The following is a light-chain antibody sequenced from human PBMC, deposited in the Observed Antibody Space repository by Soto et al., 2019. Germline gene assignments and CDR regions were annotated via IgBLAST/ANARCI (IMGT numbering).Light chain of an antibody. V-gene: IGKV1-5*03. CDR3: QHYSGYPWT. CDR2: KAS. J-gene: IGKJ1*01. Sequence: DIQMTQSPSTLSASVGDRVTITCRASQSISTWLAWYQQKPGKAPKLLIYKASSLESGVPSRFSGFVSGTEFTLTISSLQPDDFATYYCQHYSGYPWTFGQGTKVDIK. CDR1: QSISTW.